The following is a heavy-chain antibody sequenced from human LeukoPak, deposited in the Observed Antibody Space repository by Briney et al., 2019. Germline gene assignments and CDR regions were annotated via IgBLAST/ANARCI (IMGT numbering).Heavy chain of an antibody. CDR1: GFSLSTSGVG. Sequence: ESGPKLVKPTQTLTLTCTVSGFSLSTSGVGVGWIRQPPGKALEWLALIYWDDERFSPSLKNRLSISKDTSKNQVVLTMTDMDPVDTATYYCARQGLIPGLRKDFGPWGQGTLVTVSS. CDR3: ARQGLIPGLRKDFGP. D-gene: IGHD2-21*01. V-gene: IGHV2-5*02. J-gene: IGHJ5*02. CDR2: IYWDDE.